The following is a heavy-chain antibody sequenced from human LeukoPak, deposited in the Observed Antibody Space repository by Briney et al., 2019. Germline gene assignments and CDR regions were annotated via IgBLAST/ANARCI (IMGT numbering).Heavy chain of an antibody. J-gene: IGHJ4*02. CDR2: INPNSGGT. D-gene: IGHD2-2*01. CDR1: GYTFTGYY. Sequence: ASVKVSCKASGYTFTGYYMHWVRQAPGQGLEWMGWINPNSGGTNYAQKFQGRVTMTRDTSISTAYMELSRLRSDDTAVYYCARLYCSSTSCHHFDYWGQGTLVTVSS. V-gene: IGHV1-2*02. CDR3: ARLYCSSTSCHHFDY.